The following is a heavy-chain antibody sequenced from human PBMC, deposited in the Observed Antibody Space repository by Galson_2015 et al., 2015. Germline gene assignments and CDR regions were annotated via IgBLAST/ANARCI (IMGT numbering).Heavy chain of an antibody. CDR3: AKGHIVVVPAAPVDY. CDR2: ISYDGSNK. J-gene: IGHJ4*02. D-gene: IGHD2-2*01. CDR1: GFTFSSYA. V-gene: IGHV3-30*04. Sequence: SLRLSCAASGFTFSSYAMHWVRQAPGKGLEWVAAISYDGSNKYYADSVKGRFTISRDNSKNTLYLQMNSLRAEDTAVYYCAKGHIVVVPAAPVDYWGQGTLVTVTS.